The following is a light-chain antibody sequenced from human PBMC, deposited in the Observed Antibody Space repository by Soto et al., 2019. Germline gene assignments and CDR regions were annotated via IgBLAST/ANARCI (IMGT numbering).Light chain of an antibody. J-gene: IGLJ1*01. CDR3: SSYSSSSTLV. CDR1: SXDVGGYNY. CDR2: EVS. Sequence: QSVLTQPASVSGSPGQSITIACTGSSXDVGGYNYVSWFQQHPGKAPKLMIYEVSNRPSGVSNRFSASKSGNTASLTISGLQAEDEATYYCSSYSSSSTLVFGTGTKVTVL. V-gene: IGLV2-14*01.